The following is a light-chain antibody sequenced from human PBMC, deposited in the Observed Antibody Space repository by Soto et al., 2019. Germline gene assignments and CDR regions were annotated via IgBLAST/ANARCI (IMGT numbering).Light chain of an antibody. J-gene: IGKJ5*01. CDR2: SAS. CDR3: QQYNNWPPIT. V-gene: IGKV3-15*01. Sequence: ETVTAQSPATLSVSPGETATLSCRASQSVSSKLAWYQQKPGQAPRLLIHSASTRATGIPARFSGSGSGTEFTLTISSLQSEDFAVYYCQQYNNWPPITFGQGTRLEIK. CDR1: QSVSSK.